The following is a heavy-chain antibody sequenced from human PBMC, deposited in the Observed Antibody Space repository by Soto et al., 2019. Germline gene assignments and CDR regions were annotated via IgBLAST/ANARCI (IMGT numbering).Heavy chain of an antibody. D-gene: IGHD3-9*01. CDR2: ISGSGGST. V-gene: IGHV3-23*01. CDR1: GFTFSSYA. J-gene: IGHJ3*02. CDR3: AKDPSNYDILTGYKNDAFDI. Sequence: EVQLLESGGGLVQPGGSLRLSCAASGFTFSSYAMSWVRQAPGKGLEWVSAISGSGGSTYYADSVKGRFTISRDNSKNTLYLQMNSLRAEDPAVYYCAKDPSNYDILTGYKNDAFDIWGQGTMVTVSS.